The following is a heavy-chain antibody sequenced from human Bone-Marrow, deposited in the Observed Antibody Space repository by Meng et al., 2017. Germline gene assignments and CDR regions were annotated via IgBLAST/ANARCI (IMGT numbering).Heavy chain of an antibody. CDR2: ISSSGSTI. D-gene: IGHD1-7*01. CDR3: AREVDNGNFNWFDP. Sequence: GGSLRLSCAASGFTFSSYEMNWVRQAPGKGLEWVSYISSSGSTIYYADSVKGRFTISRDNAKNSLYLQMNSLRAEDTAVYYCAREVDNGNFNWFDPWGQGILVISSS. CDR1: GFTFSSYE. J-gene: IGHJ5*02. V-gene: IGHV3-48*03.